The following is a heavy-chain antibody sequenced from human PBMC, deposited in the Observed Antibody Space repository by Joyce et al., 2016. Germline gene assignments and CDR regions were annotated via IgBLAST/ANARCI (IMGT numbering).Heavy chain of an antibody. CDR2: IVPIFGTP. D-gene: IGHD3-22*01. CDR3: ARGGKSYYESSGYYFDY. CDR1: GGTFSDHA. V-gene: IGHV1-69*12. J-gene: IGHJ4*02. Sequence: QVQLVQSGAELRKPGSSVMVSCKASGGTFSDHAISWGRQAPGQGPEWMGGIVPIFGTPQYGQRFQDRVTITAYDSTSTVYLELSSLRSEDTAVYYCARGGKSYYESSGYYFDYWGQGTLVTVSS.